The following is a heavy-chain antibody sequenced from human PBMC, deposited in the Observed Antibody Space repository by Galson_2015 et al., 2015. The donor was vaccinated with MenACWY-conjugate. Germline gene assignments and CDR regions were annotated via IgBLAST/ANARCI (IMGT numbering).Heavy chain of an antibody. J-gene: IGHJ3*02. CDR3: ARKCTNGVCYWSDAFDI. D-gene: IGHD2-8*01. V-gene: IGHV3-7*03. Sequence: SLRLSCAASGFTFSSYSMNWVRQAPGKGLEWVANIKQDGSEKYYVDSVKGRFTISRDNAKNSLYLQMNSLRAEDTAVYYCARKCTNGVCYWSDAFDIWGQGTMVTVSS. CDR2: IKQDGSEK. CDR1: GFTFSSYS.